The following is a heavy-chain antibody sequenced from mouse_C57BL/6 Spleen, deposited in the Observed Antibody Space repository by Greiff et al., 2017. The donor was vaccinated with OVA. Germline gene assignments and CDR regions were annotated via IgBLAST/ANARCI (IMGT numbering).Heavy chain of an antibody. CDR3: ARGLVGESSYWYVDD. CDR1: GFNFNDYY. D-gene: IGHD1-3*01. V-gene: IGHV14-2*01. J-gene: IGHJ1*03. Sequence: VQLQESGAELVKPGASVKLSCTASGFNFNDYYMHWVKQRTEQGLEWIGRIDPEDGETKYAPKFQGKATITADTSSNTAYLQLSSLTSEDATDYYCARGLVGESSYWYVDDWGTGTTVTVSS. CDR2: IDPEDGET.